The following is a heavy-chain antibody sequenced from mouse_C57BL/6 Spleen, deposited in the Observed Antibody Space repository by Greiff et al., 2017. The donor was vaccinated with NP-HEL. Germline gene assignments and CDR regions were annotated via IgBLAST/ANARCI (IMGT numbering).Heavy chain of an antibody. J-gene: IGHJ2*01. V-gene: IGHV3-6*01. CDR1: GYSITSGYY. Sequence: EVKLVESGPGLVKPSQSLSLTCSVTGYSITSGYYWNWIRQFPGNKLEWMGYISYDGSNNYNPSLKNRISITRDTSKNQFFLKLNSVTTEDTATYYCARETTTVWGYFDYWGQGTTLTVSS. CDR3: ARETTTVWGYFDY. CDR2: ISYDGSN. D-gene: IGHD1-1*01.